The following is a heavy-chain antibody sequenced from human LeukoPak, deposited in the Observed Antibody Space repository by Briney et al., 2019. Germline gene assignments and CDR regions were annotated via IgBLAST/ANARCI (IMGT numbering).Heavy chain of an antibody. CDR3: ASRLLDAFDI. Sequence: GGSLRLSCVASGFTVSSNYMSWVRQAPGKGLEWVSVIYSGGSTYYADSVKGRFTISRHNSKNTLYLQMNSLRAEDTAVYYCASRLLDAFDIWGQGTMVTVSS. V-gene: IGHV3-53*04. CDR1: GFTVSSNY. CDR2: IYSGGST. D-gene: IGHD5-18*01. J-gene: IGHJ3*02.